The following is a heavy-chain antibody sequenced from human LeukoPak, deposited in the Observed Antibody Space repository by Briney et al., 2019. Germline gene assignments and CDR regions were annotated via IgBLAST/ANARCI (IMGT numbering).Heavy chain of an antibody. J-gene: IGHJ6*02. CDR3: ARTPYYYYYGMDV. D-gene: IGHD2-15*01. CDR1: GGSFSGYY. Sequence: SETLSLTCSVYGGSFSGYYWSWIRQPPGKGLEWIGEINHSGFTNYNPSLKSRVTISVDTSKNHFSLKLSSVTAADTAVYYCARTPYYYYYGMDVWGQGTTVTVSS. CDR2: INHSGFT. V-gene: IGHV4-34*01.